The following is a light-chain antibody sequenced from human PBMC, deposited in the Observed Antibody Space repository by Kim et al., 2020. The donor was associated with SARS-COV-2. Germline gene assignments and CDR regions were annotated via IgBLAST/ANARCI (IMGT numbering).Light chain of an antibody. CDR2: AAS. CDR3: QQTYRSPPT. V-gene: IGKV1-39*01. Sequence: DIQMTQSPSSLSASVGDRVTITCRASQSISTYLNWYQHKPGKAPKLLIYAASSFQSGVPSRFSGSGSGTDFTLTISSLQPEDFATYYCQQTYRSPPTFGQGTKLEIK. CDR1: QSISTY. J-gene: IGKJ2*01.